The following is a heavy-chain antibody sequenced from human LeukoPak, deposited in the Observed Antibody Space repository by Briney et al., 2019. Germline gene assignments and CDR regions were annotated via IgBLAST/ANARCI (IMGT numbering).Heavy chain of an antibody. CDR3: AKDRAADSSGYSTYFDY. V-gene: IGHV3-30*18. CDR2: ISNDGSKT. CDR1: GLSFIIYG. J-gene: IGHJ4*02. Sequence: GRSLRLSCAASGLSFIIYGLHWVRQAPGKGLEWVAFISNDGSKTYYADSVKGRFTISRDNSKNTLYLQMNNLRVEDTAIYYCAKDRAADSSGYSTYFDYWGQGTLVTVSS. D-gene: IGHD3-22*01.